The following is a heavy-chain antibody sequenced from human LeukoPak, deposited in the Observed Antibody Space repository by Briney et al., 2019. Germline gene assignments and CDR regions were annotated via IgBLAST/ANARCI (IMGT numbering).Heavy chain of an antibody. V-gene: IGHV3-30*19. CDR3: ARDLGRFRDYSNCLAY. J-gene: IGHJ4*02. Sequence: GGSLRLSCAASGFTFSSYGMHWVRQAPGKGLEWVAVISYDGSNKYYADSVKGRFTISRDNSKNTLYLQMNSLRAEDTAVYYCARDLGRFRDYSNCLAYWGQGTLVTVSS. CDR2: ISYDGSNK. CDR1: GFTFSSYG. D-gene: IGHD4-11*01.